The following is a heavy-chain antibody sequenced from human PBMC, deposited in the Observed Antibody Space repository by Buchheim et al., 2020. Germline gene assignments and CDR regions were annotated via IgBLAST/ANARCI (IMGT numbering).Heavy chain of an antibody. D-gene: IGHD3-10*01. V-gene: IGHV1-69*02. CDR2: IIPILGIA. J-gene: IGHJ4*02. CDR1: GGTFSSYT. CDR3: ATDITMVQGVIMGY. Sequence: QVQLVQSGAEVKKPGSSVKVSCKASGGTFSSYTISWVRQAPGQGLEWMGRIIPILGIANYAQKFQGRVTITADKSTSTASMELSSLRSEDTAVYYCATDITMVQGVIMGYWGQGTL.